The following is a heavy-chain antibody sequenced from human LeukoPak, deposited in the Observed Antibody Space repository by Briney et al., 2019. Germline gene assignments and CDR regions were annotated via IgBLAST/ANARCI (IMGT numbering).Heavy chain of an antibody. D-gene: IGHD5-12*01. CDR1: GYTFTSYD. CDR3: ARVGWLRPRFDY. V-gene: IGHV1-8*01. J-gene: IGHJ4*02. CDR2: MNPNSGNT. Sequence: LRASVKVSCKASGYTFTSYDINWVRQATGQGLEWMGWMNPNSGNTGYAQKFQGRVTMTRNTSISTAYMELSSLRSEDTAVYYCARVGWLRPRFDYWGQGTLVTVSS.